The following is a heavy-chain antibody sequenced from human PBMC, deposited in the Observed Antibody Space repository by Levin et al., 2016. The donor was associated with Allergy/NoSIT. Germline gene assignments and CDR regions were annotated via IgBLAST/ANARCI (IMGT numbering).Heavy chain of an antibody. V-gene: IGHV3-53*01. D-gene: IGHD1-26*01. CDR2: IYSGGST. J-gene: IGHJ4*02. CDR3: ARGMWELPQFDY. CDR1: GFTVSSNY. Sequence: GESLKISCAASGFTVSSNYMSWVRQAPGKGLEWVSVIYSGGSTYYADSVKGRFTISRDNSKNTLYLQMNSLRAEDTAVYYCARGMWELPQFDYWGQGTLVTVSS.